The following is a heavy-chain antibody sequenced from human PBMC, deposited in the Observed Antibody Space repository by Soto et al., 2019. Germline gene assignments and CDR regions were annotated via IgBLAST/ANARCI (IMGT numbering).Heavy chain of an antibody. CDR1: GYTFTSYH. V-gene: IGHV1-46*01. Sequence: QVQLVQSGAEVKKPGASVKVSCKASGYTFTSYHMHWVRQAPGQGLEWMGIINPSGGSTSYAQKFQGRVTMTRDTSTSTVYMELSSLRSEDTAVYYCSRSSSDYYYGMDVWGQGTTVTVSS. D-gene: IGHD6-6*01. J-gene: IGHJ6*02. CDR3: SRSSSDYYYGMDV. CDR2: INPSGGST.